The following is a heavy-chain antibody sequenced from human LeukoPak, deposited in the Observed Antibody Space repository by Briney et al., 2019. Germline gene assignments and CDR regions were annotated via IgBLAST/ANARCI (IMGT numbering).Heavy chain of an antibody. CDR1: GYTFTSYY. D-gene: IGHD2-2*02. Sequence: GASVKVSCTASGYTFTSYYMHWVRQAPGQGLEWMGIINPSGGSTSYAQKFQGRVTMTRDTSTSTVYMELSSLRSEDTAVYYCARDVKGVVVPAAINYFDYWGQGTLVTVSS. J-gene: IGHJ4*02. V-gene: IGHV1-46*01. CDR3: ARDVKGVVVPAAINYFDY. CDR2: INPSGGST.